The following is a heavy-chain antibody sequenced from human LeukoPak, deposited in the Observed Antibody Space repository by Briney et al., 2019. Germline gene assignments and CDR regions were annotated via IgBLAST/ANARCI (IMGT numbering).Heavy chain of an antibody. Sequence: SETLSLTCTVSGDSISNYYWSWIRQSAGKGLEWIGRIHSSGSTNYNPSLKSRLTMSVDTSKNQFSLKLTSVTAADTAVYFCARAPYQTGGFDYWGQGTLVTVSS. D-gene: IGHD7-27*01. CDR1: GDSISNYY. V-gene: IGHV4-4*07. CDR2: IHSSGST. J-gene: IGHJ4*02. CDR3: ARAPYQTGGFDY.